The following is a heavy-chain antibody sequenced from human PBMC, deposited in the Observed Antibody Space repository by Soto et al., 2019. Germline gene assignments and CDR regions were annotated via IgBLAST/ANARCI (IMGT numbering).Heavy chain of an antibody. Sequence: GGSLRLSCAASGFTFSSYAMHWVRQAPGKGLEWVAVISYDGSNKYYADSVKGRFTISRDNSKNTLYLQMNSLRAEDTAVYYCARGKQLAVNYYYYGMDVWGQGTTVTVSS. CDR1: GFTFSSYA. CDR2: ISYDGSNK. CDR3: ARGKQLAVNYYYYGMDV. J-gene: IGHJ6*02. D-gene: IGHD6-6*01. V-gene: IGHV3-30-3*01.